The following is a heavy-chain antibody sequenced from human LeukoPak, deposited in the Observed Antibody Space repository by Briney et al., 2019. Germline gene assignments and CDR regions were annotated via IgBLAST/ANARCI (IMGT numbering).Heavy chain of an antibody. CDR2: IIPILGIA. V-gene: IGHV1-69*04. CDR3: ARDENYYDSSGYVDY. D-gene: IGHD3-22*01. Sequence: GASVKVSCKASGGTFSSYAISWVRQALGQGLGWMGRIIPILGIANYAQKFQGRVTITADKSTSTAYMELSSLRSEDTAVYYCARDENYYDSSGYVDYWGQGTLVTVSS. CDR1: GGTFSSYA. J-gene: IGHJ4*02.